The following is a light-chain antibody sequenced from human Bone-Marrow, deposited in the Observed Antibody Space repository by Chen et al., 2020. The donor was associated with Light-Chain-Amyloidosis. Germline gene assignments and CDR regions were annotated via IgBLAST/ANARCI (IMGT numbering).Light chain of an antibody. V-gene: IGLV3-25*03. CDR3: QSADSSGTYEVI. Sequence: SYELTPPPSVSVSRGQTARITCSGADLPTHYAYWYQQKPGQAPVLVIHRDTERPSGISERFSGSSSGTTATLTISGVQAEDEADYHCQSADSSGTYEVIFGGGTKLTVL. J-gene: IGLJ2*01. CDR2: RDT. CDR1: DLPTHY.